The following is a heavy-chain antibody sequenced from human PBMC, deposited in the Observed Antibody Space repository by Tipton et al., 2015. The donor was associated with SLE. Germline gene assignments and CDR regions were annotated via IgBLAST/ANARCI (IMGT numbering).Heavy chain of an antibody. CDR2: INHSGST. Sequence: TLSLTCAVYGGSFSGYYWSWIRQPPGKGLEWIGEINHSGSTNYNPSLKSRVTISVDTSKNQFSLKLSSVTAADTAVYYCARHRIVLVPAAGRYWYFVLWGLGTLVTVSS. J-gene: IGHJ2*01. V-gene: IGHV4-34*01. D-gene: IGHD2-2*01. CDR3: ARHRIVLVPAAGRYWYFVL. CDR1: GGSFSGYY.